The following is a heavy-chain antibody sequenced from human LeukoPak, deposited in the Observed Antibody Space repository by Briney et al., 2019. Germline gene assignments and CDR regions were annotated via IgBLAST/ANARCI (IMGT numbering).Heavy chain of an antibody. Sequence: GGSLRLSCAASGFTFSDYYMSWMREAPGKGVEGVSYILRSGSTIYYAHSVKGRFTISRDNAKNSLHLQINSLRAEDTPVYYCASQSDFWSGYYDYWVQGTLATDPS. CDR2: ILRSGSTI. J-gene: IGHJ4*02. D-gene: IGHD3-3*01. V-gene: IGHV3-11*01. CDR3: ASQSDFWSGYYDY. CDR1: GFTFSDYY.